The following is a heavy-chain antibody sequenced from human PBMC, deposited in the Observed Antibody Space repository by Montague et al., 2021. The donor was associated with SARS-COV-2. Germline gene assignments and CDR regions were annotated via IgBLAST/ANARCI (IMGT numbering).Heavy chain of an antibody. V-gene: IGHV3-53*01. J-gene: IGHJ4*02. CDR3: ARAVPGYYYDSSGYPDYFDY. Sequence: SLRLSYAASGFSVISNYMSWVRQAPGKGLEWVSLIYTIGTTYYADSVKGRFTISRDNSKNTLYPQMNSLRVEDTAVYYCARAVPGYYYDSSGYPDYFDYWGQGTLVTVSS. D-gene: IGHD3-22*01. CDR2: IYTIGTT. CDR1: GFSVISNY.